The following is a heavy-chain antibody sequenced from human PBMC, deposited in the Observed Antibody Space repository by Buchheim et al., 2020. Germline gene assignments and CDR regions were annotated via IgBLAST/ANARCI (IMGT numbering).Heavy chain of an antibody. Sequence: QLQLQESGPGLVKPSETLSLTCTVSGGSVSSTSYYGGWIRQPPGKGLEWIGSIYYSGSTYYNPSLKSRVTISVDTSKNQFSLKLSSVTATDTAVYYCAGDTDHGYNRGLYWGQGTL. J-gene: IGHJ4*02. V-gene: IGHV4-39*01. CDR3: AGDTDHGYNRGLY. CDR2: IYYSGST. CDR1: GGSVSSTSYY. D-gene: IGHD5-24*01.